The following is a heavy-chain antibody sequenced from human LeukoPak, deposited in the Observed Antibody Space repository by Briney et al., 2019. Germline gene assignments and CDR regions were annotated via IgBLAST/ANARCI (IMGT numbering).Heavy chain of an antibody. D-gene: IGHD3-22*01. CDR3: AKDNPIEEVPGLGPGS. V-gene: IGHV3-30*02. CDR2: IRYDGSEK. Sequence: PGGSLRLSCAASGFTFSRHGMHWVRQAPDKGPEWVAFIRYDGSEKFYADSVKGRFTSSRDNSKNTVYLQMNGLRGEDTAVYYCAKDNPIEEVPGLGPGSWGQGTLVTVSS. CDR1: GFTFSRHG. J-gene: IGHJ5*02.